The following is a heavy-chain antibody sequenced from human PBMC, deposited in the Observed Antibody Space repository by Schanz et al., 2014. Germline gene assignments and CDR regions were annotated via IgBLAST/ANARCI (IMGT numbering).Heavy chain of an antibody. CDR1: DLSFDTYA. J-gene: IGHJ4*02. V-gene: IGHV3-30*04. Sequence: VELVESGGGAVQPGRSLRLSCVDSDLSFDTYAFHWVRQAPGKGLEWVAVISFDGSDKYYADGVKGRFTISRDNSKSILVLQMKGLRADETAVYYCARDWSGDYGSASYLTSWGQGTLVTVSS. CDR2: ISFDGSDK. D-gene: IGHD3-10*01. CDR3: ARDWSGDYGSASYLTS.